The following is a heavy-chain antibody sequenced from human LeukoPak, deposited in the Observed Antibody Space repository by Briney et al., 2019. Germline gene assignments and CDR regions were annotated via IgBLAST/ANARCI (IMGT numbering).Heavy chain of an antibody. V-gene: IGHV1-69*13. CDR1: GGTFSSYA. J-gene: IGHJ6*02. CDR2: IIPIFGTA. D-gene: IGHD6-6*01. Sequence: SVKVSCKASGGTFSSYAIRWVRQAPGHGVEWMGGIIPIFGTADYAQKFQGRVTITADESTNTAYMELSSLRSEDTAVYYCARLPLRSIAVGYYGMDVWGQGTTVTVSS. CDR3: ARLPLRSIAVGYYGMDV.